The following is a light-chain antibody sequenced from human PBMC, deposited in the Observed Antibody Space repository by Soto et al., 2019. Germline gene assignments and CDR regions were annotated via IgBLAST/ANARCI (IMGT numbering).Light chain of an antibody. CDR1: SSNIGSNA. CDR3: ASWDDSLNGWV. CDR2: GNN. Sequence: QSVLTQPPSASGTPGQRVTISCSGSSSNIGSNAVNWYQQFPGTAPKLLIYGNNQRPSGVPERFSGSKSGTSASLAISGLQSEDEADYYCASWDDSLNGWVFGGGTQLTVL. J-gene: IGLJ7*01. V-gene: IGLV1-44*01.